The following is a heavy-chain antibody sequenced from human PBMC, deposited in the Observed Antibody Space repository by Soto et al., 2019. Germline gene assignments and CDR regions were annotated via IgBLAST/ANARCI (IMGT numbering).Heavy chain of an antibody. CDR3: ARAGSVVYGGYYFDY. CDR2: IYYSGST. CDR1: GGSISSYY. J-gene: IGHJ4*02. Sequence: SETLSLTCTVSGGSISSYYWSWIRQPPGKGLEWIGYIYYSGSTNYNPSLKSRVTISVDTSKNQFSLKLSSLTAADTAVYYCARAGSVVYGGYYFDYWGQGTLVTVSS. D-gene: IGHD2-8*01. V-gene: IGHV4-59*01.